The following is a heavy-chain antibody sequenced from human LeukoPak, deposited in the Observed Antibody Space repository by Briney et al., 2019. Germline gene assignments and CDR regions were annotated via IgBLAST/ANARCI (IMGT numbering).Heavy chain of an antibody. Sequence: PSETLSLTCTVSGGSIGSSSYYWGWIRQPPGKGLAWIGSIYYSGSTYYNPSLKSRVTISVDTSKNQFSLKLSSVTAADTAVYYCARQGGMATIVSSNFDYWGQGTLVTVSS. D-gene: IGHD5-12*01. V-gene: IGHV4-39*01. CDR3: ARQGGMATIVSSNFDY. J-gene: IGHJ4*02. CDR1: GGSIGSSSYY. CDR2: IYYSGST.